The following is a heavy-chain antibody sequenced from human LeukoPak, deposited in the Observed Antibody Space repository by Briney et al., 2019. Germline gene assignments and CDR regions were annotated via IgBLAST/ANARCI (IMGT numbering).Heavy chain of an antibody. D-gene: IGHD6-25*01. Sequence: GGSLRLSCAASGFTFSSYWMSWVRQAPGKGLEWLAFIEQDGSDKYYVDSAKGRFTVSRDNAKNSLYLQMNSLRADDTAVYYCARVPKQRLLLQWFSDLWGQGTLVTVSS. CDR2: IEQDGSDK. V-gene: IGHV3-7*01. CDR3: ARVPKQRLLLQWFSDL. J-gene: IGHJ4*02. CDR1: GFTFSSYW.